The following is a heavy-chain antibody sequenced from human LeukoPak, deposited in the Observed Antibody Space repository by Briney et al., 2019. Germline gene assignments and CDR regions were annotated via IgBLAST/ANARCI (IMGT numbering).Heavy chain of an antibody. CDR3: ARADGIVVIKGFQH. D-gene: IGHD3-22*01. CDR1: GFTFSSYS. Sequence: GGSLRLSCAASGFTFSSYSMNWVRQAPGKGLEWVSYISSISSTIYYADSVKGRFTISRDNAKNSLYLQMNSLRAEDTAVYYCARADGIVVIKGFQHWGQGTLVTVSS. CDR2: ISSISSTI. J-gene: IGHJ1*01. V-gene: IGHV3-48*04.